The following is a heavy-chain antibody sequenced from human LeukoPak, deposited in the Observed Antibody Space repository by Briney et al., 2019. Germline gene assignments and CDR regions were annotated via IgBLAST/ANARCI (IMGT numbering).Heavy chain of an antibody. Sequence: GGSLRLSCAASGFTFSNYGMHWVRQAPGKGLEWVAVISYDGSNKYYADSVKGRFTISRDNSKNTLYLQMNSLRAEDTAVYYCAKSPRQLVEIDYWGQGTLVTVSS. V-gene: IGHV3-30*18. D-gene: IGHD6-13*01. CDR3: AKSPRQLVEIDY. CDR2: ISYDGSNK. J-gene: IGHJ4*02. CDR1: GFTFSNYG.